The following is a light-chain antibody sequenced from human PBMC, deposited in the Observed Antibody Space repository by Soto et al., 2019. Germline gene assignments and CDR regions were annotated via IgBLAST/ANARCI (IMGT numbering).Light chain of an antibody. Sequence: QSVPTQPPSVSGAPGQRVTISCTGSISKTGAGYDVHWYQQLPGTAPKLLIYGNSNRPSGVPDRFSGSKSGTSASLAITGLRAEDEADYYCQSYDSSLSGWVFGGGTKLTVL. CDR1: ISKTGAGYD. CDR2: GNS. J-gene: IGLJ3*02. CDR3: QSYDSSLSGWV. V-gene: IGLV1-40*01.